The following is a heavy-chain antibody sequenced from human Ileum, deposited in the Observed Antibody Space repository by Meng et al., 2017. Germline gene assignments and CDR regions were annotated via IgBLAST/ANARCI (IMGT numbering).Heavy chain of an antibody. CDR1: GFTFDDYA. Sequence: SLKISCAASGFTFDDYAMHWVRQAPGKGLEWVSGISWNSGSIGYADSVKGRFTISRDNAKNSLYLQMNSLRAEDTALYYCAKDISSSSGETIDYWGQGTLVTVSS. V-gene: IGHV3-9*01. J-gene: IGHJ4*02. D-gene: IGHD6-6*01. CDR3: AKDISSSSGETIDY. CDR2: ISWNSGSI.